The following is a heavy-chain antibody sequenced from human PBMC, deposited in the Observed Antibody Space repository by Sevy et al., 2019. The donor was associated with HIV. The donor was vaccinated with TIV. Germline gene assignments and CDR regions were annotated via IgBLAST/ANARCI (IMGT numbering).Heavy chain of an antibody. CDR3: ARESITMIVVPIRSDAFDI. V-gene: IGHV1-69*13. Sequence: ASVKVPCKASGGTFSSYAISWVRQAPGQGLEWMGGIIPIFGTANYAQKFQGRVTITADESTSTAYMELSSLRSEDTAVYYCARESITMIVVPIRSDAFDIWGQGTMVTVSS. CDR2: IIPIFGTA. D-gene: IGHD3-22*01. J-gene: IGHJ3*02. CDR1: GGTFSSYA.